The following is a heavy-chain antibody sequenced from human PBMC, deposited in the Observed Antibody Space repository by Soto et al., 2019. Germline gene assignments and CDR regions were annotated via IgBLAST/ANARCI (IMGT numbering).Heavy chain of an antibody. CDR1: GGSISTDNW. D-gene: IGHD2-8*01. J-gene: IGHJ4*02. CDR3: AKDIQWGLGY. V-gene: IGHV4-4*02. CDR2: TYHSGST. Sequence: QVQLQESGPGLVEPSGTLSLTCTVSGGSISTDNWWSWVRQPPGKGLEWIGETYHSGSTHYNPSHKTRVTISVDNSKNQFSLTLSSTTAADTGVYYCAKDIQWGLGYWGQGTLVTVAS.